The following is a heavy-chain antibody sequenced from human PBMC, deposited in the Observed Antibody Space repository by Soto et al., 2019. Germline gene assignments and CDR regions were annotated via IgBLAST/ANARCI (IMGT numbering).Heavy chain of an antibody. CDR2: IYYSGST. CDR3: ASSGPSSTAAQPPLYYYYGMDV. V-gene: IGHV4-59*01. CDR1: GGSISSYY. J-gene: IGHJ6*02. Sequence: SETLSLTCTVSGGSISSYYWSWIRQPPGKGLEWIGYIYYSGSTNYNPSLKSRVTISVDTSKNQFSLKLSSVTAADTTVYYCASSGPSSTAAQPPLYYYYGMDVWGQGTTVTVSS. D-gene: IGHD6-13*01.